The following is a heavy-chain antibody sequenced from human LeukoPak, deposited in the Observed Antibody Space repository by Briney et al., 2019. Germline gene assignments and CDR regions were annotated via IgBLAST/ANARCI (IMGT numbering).Heavy chain of an antibody. CDR2: IYTSGST. J-gene: IGHJ4*02. CDR3: AGEPYDSSGYYGGFDY. D-gene: IGHD3-22*01. CDR1: GGSISSYY. V-gene: IGHV4-4*07. Sequence: SETLSLTCTVSGGSISSYYWSWVRQPAGKGLEWIGRIYTSGSTNYNPSLKSRVTMSVDTSKNQFSLKLSSVTAADTAVYYCAGEPYDSSGYYGGFDYWGQGTLVTVSS.